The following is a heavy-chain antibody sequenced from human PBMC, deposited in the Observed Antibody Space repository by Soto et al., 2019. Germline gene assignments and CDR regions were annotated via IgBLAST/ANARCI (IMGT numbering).Heavy chain of an antibody. Sequence: ASVKVSCKASGYTFTSYGISWVRQAPGQGLEWMGWISAYNGNTNSAQKLQGRVTMTTDTSTSTAYMELRSLRSDDTAVYYCAINYCLRNCYQPKTNAAFDIWGQGTMVTVSS. CDR3: AINYCLRNCYQPKTNAAFDI. CDR1: GYTFTSYG. D-gene: IGHD2-21*01. V-gene: IGHV1-18*01. J-gene: IGHJ3*02. CDR2: ISAYNGNT.